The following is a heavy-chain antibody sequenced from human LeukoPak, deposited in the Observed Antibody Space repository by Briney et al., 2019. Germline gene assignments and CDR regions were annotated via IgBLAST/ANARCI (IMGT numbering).Heavy chain of an antibody. CDR1: GFTFSSYA. CDR2: ISGSGGST. V-gene: IGHV3-23*01. J-gene: IGHJ6*03. CDR3: AKGDCSSTSCYGYYMKV. Sequence: GGSLRLSCAASGFTFSSYAMSWVRQAPGKGLEWVSAISGSGGSTYYADSVKGRFNISRDNSKNALYLQMSSLRAEDTAVYYCAKGDCSSTSCYGYYMKVWGKGTTVTVSS. D-gene: IGHD2-2*01.